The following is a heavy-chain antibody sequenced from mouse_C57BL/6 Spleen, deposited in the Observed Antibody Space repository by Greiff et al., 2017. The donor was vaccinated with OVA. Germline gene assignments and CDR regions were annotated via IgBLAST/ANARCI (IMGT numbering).Heavy chain of an antibody. CDR3: ARGTTMITRVLDY. J-gene: IGHJ2*01. CDR2: IDPSDSYT. D-gene: IGHD2-4*01. Sequence: QVHVKQPGAELVMPGASVKLSCKASGYTFTSYWMHWVKQRPGQGLEWIGEIDPSDSYTNYNQKFKGKSTLTVDKSSSTAYMQLSSLTSEDSAVYYCARGTTMITRVLDYWGQGTTLTVSS. CDR1: GYTFTSYW. V-gene: IGHV1-69*01.